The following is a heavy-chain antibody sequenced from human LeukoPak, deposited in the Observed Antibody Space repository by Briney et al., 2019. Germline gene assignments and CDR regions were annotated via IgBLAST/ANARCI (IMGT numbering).Heavy chain of an antibody. CDR2: IIPIFGTA. CDR1: GGTFSSYA. CDR3: ARDGGYDILTGYDMAALDI. J-gene: IGHJ3*02. D-gene: IGHD3-9*01. Sequence: SVKVSCKASGGTFSSYAISWVRQAPGQGLEWMGGIIPIFGTANYAQKFQGRVTITADESTSTAYMELSSLRSEDTAVYYCARDGGYDILTGYDMAALDIWGQGTMVTVSS. V-gene: IGHV1-69*13.